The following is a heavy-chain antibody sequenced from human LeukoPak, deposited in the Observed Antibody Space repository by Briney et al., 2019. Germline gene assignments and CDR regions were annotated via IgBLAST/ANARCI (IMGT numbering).Heavy chain of an antibody. Sequence: PGGSLRLSCAASGFTFSSYAMTWVRQAPGKGLEWVSGIRGSGGSTYYADSVKGRFTISRDNSKNTLYLQMNSLRAEDTAVYYCAKSRITMVRGVISVGWFDPWGQGTLVTVSS. J-gene: IGHJ5*02. V-gene: IGHV3-23*01. CDR1: GFTFSSYA. CDR3: AKSRITMVRGVISVGWFDP. D-gene: IGHD3-10*01. CDR2: IRGSGGST.